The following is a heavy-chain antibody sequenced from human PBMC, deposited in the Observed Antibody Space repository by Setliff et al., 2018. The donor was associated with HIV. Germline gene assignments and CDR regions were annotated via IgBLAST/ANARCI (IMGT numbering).Heavy chain of an antibody. CDR3: ARPLTPSYNFWGDAFSI. V-gene: IGHV4-61*09. CDR2: IYTDGST. Sequence: SETLSLTCTVSGGSITSGNYFWTWIRQPAGKGLEWIGHIYTDGSTNYNPSFRSRVTISVDSSKNQFSLKLSSVTAADTAVYYCARPLTPSYNFWGDAFSIWGQGTMVTVSS. D-gene: IGHD3-3*01. J-gene: IGHJ3*02. CDR1: GGSITSGNYF.